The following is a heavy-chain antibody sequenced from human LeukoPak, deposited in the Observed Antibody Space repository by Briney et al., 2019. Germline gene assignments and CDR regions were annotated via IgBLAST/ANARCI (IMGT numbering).Heavy chain of an antibody. CDR1: GFTFSSYS. J-gene: IGHJ4*02. V-gene: IGHV3-21*01. D-gene: IGHD3-10*01. CDR2: ISSSSSYI. Sequence: GGSLRLSCAASGFTFSSYSMNWVRQAPGKGLEWVSSISSSSSYIYYADSVKGRFTISRDNAKNALYLQMNSLSAEDTAVYYCARDRSSGYYGSFDYWGQGTLVTVSS. CDR3: ARDRSSGYYGSFDY.